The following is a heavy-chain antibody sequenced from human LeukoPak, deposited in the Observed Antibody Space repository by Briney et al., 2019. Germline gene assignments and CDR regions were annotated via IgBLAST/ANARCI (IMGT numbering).Heavy chain of an antibody. V-gene: IGHV3-53*01. CDR1: GFTVTSNY. Sequence: GGSLRLSCAASGFTVTSNYMNWVRQAPGKGLEWVSIIYSGGSTYYADSVKGRFTISRDNSKNTLYLQMNSLRAEDTAIYYCARGGNTFGLFDYWGQGTLATVSS. CDR2: IYSGGST. J-gene: IGHJ4*02. D-gene: IGHD5-18*01. CDR3: ARGGNTFGLFDY.